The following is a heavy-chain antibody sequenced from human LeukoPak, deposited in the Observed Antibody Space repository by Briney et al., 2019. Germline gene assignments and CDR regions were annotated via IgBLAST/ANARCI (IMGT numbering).Heavy chain of an antibody. CDR2: ISHDGSTT. V-gene: IGHV3-30*18. CDR1: GFTFSNYG. D-gene: IGHD6-25*01. J-gene: IGHJ1*01. Sequence: GTSLRLSCAASGFTFSNYGMQWVRQAPGKGLEWVAVISHDGSTTFYADSVKGRFTISRDNSKNTVDLQMYSLRAEDTAVYYCAKEPNSYSSGWYFQHWGQGTLVTVSS. CDR3: AKEPNSYSSGWYFQH.